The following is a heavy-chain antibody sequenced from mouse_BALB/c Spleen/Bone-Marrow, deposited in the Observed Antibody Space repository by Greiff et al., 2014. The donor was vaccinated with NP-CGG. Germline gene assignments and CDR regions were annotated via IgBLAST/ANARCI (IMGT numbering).Heavy chain of an antibody. CDR3: ARYRYGWYFDV. Sequence: EVKLMESGAELVKPGASVKLSCTASGFNIKDTYMHWVKQRPEQGLEWIGRIDPANGNTKYDPKFQGKATITADTSSNTAYLQLSSLTSEDTAVYYCARYRYGWYFDVWGAGTTVTVSS. D-gene: IGHD2-14*01. CDR1: GFNIKDTY. J-gene: IGHJ1*01. CDR2: IDPANGNT. V-gene: IGHV14-3*02.